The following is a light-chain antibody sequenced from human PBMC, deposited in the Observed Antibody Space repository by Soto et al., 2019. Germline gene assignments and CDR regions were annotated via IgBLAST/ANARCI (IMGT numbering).Light chain of an antibody. V-gene: IGLV2-14*01. J-gene: IGLJ2*01. Sequence: QSALTQPASVSGSPGQSITISCTGPSRDVGGYNFVSWYHQHPGKAPKLMIYDVTNRPSGVSNRFSGSKSGNTASLTISGLQAEDEADYYCSSYTSSSLVVFGGGTKLTVL. CDR2: DVT. CDR3: SSYTSSSLVV. CDR1: SRDVGGYNF.